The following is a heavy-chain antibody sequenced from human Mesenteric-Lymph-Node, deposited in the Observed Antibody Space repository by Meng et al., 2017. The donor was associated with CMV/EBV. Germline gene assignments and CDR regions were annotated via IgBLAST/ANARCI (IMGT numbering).Heavy chain of an antibody. CDR2: IIPMFGIV. J-gene: IGHJ5*02. D-gene: IGHD4-17*01. CDR3: ARGRSDDYGERGHPFDP. Sequence: SVKVSCKASGVPFRCYTINWVRQAPGQVLEWMGRIIPMFGIVHYGQKFYGRVTITEDKSTTTAYMELSSLKSEDTDVYYCARGRSDDYGERGHPFDPWGQGNLVTVSS. CDR1: GVPFRCYT. V-gene: IGHV1-69*02.